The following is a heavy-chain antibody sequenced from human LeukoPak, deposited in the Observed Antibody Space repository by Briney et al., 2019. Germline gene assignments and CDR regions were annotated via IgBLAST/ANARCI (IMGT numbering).Heavy chain of an antibody. D-gene: IGHD3-10*01. CDR3: AKRGVVIRVFLVGFHKEAYYFDS. J-gene: IGHJ4*02. CDR2: LSGSGGGT. CDR1: GITLSNYG. V-gene: IGHV3-23*01. Sequence: GGSLRLSCAVSGITLSNYGMSWVRQAPGKGLEWVAGLSGSGGGTNYADSVQGRFTISRDNPKNTLYLQMNSLRAEDTSVYFCAKRGVVIRVFLVGFHKEAYYFDSWGQGALVTVSS.